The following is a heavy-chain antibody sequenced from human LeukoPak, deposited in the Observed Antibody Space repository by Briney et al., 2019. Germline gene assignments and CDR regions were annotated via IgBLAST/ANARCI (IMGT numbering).Heavy chain of an antibody. CDR2: MSGSGDKT. J-gene: IGHJ4*02. CDR3: AKECRLKPPDY. CDR1: GFTFSNCA. V-gene: IGHV3-23*01. Sequence: GGSLRLSCAASGFTFSNCAMSWVRQAPEEGLEWISAMSGSGDKTHYADSVKGRFTISRDNSKNTLYLQMNSLTAEDTAVYYCAKECRLKPPDYWGQGTLVTVSS.